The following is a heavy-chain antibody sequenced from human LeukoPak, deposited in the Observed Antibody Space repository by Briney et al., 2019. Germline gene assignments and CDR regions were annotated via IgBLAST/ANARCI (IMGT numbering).Heavy chain of an antibody. D-gene: IGHD4-23*01. CDR3: ASPTPNYGGNWIDAFDI. J-gene: IGHJ3*02. Sequence: GESLKISCKGSGYSFTSYWIGWVRQIPGKGLEWMGIIYPGDSDTRYSPSFQGQVTISADKSISTAYLQWSSLKASDTAMYYCASPTPNYGGNWIDAFDIWGQGTMVTVSS. V-gene: IGHV5-51*01. CDR1: GYSFTSYW. CDR2: IYPGDSDT.